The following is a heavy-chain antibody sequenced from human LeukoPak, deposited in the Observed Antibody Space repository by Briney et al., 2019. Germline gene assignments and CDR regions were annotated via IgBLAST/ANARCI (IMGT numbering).Heavy chain of an antibody. V-gene: IGHV4-59*01. CDR2: IYYSGST. Sequence: SETLSLTCTVSGGSISSYYWSWIRQPPGKGLEWIGYIYYSGSTNYNPSLKSRVTISVDTSKNQFSLKLSSVTAADTAVYYCARDRTYCSSTSCYELFDYWGQGTLVTVSS. CDR1: GGSISSYY. CDR3: ARDRTYCSSTSCYELFDY. J-gene: IGHJ4*02. D-gene: IGHD2-2*01.